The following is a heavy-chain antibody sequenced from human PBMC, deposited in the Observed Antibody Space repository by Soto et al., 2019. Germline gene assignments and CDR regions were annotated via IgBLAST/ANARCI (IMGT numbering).Heavy chain of an antibody. CDR1: GFTFSSYG. Sequence: QVQLVESGGGVVQPGRSLRLSCAASGFTFSSYGMHWVRQAPGKGLEWVAVISYDGSNKYYADSVKGRFTISRDNSKNTLYLQMNSLRAEDTAVYYCAKDPGATTAWGQGTLVTVSS. J-gene: IGHJ5*02. D-gene: IGHD1-26*01. CDR3: AKDPGATTA. CDR2: ISYDGSNK. V-gene: IGHV3-30*18.